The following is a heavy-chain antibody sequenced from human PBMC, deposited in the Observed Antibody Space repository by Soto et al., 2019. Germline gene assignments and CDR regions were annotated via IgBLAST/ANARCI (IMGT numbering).Heavy chain of an antibody. V-gene: IGHV5-10-1*01. CDR1: GYSFTTNW. Sequence: PGASMQIPSHASGYSFTTNWISGVRPKPGKGVECMRRFDPTDSYTDYGPSFEGHVTMSVDRSINNAYLEWGSLKASDSAMYYCARLTEAHDRSGNHICDNWGLGTLVTVSS. CDR2: FDPTDSYT. J-gene: IGHJ4*02. D-gene: IGHD3-22*01. CDR3: ARLTEAHDRSGNHICDN.